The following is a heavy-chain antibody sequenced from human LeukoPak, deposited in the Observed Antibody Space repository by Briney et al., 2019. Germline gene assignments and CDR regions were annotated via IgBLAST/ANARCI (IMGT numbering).Heavy chain of an antibody. CDR3: ARDSLGYPINNWFDP. D-gene: IGHD5-18*01. Sequence: GASVKVSCKASGGTFSSYAISWVRQAPGQGLEWMGGIIPIFGTANYAQKFQGRVTITADESTSTAYMELSSLRSEDTAVYYCARDSLGYPINNWFDPWGQGTLVTASS. CDR2: IIPIFGTA. V-gene: IGHV1-69*13. J-gene: IGHJ5*02. CDR1: GGTFSSYA.